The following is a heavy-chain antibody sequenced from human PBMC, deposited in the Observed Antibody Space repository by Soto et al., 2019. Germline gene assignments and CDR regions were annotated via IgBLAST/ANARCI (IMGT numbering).Heavy chain of an antibody. V-gene: IGHV4-4*07. CDR3: AGDHVSGRAGYGMDV. Sequence: SETLSLTCTVSGGSISSYYWSWIRQPAGKGLEWIGRIYTSGSTNYNPSLKSRVTMSVDTSKNKFSLKLSSVTAADTAVYYCAGDHVSGRAGYGMDVWGQGTTVTVS. CDR2: IYTSGST. CDR1: GGSISSYY. D-gene: IGHD3-10*01. J-gene: IGHJ6*02.